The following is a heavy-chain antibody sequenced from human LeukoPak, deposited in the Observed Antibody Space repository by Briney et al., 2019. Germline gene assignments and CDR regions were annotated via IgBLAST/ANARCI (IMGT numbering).Heavy chain of an antibody. CDR2: IIPIFGTA. CDR1: GGTFSSYA. D-gene: IGHD3-10*01. CDR3: ARGLLWLGESDAPSYYYYYMDV. Sequence: ASVKVSCKASGGTFSSYAISWVRQAPGQGLEWMGGIIPIFGTANYAQKFQGRVTITTDESTSTAYMELSSLRSEDTAVYYCARGLLWLGESDAPSYYYYYMDVWGKGITVTVSS. V-gene: IGHV1-69*05. J-gene: IGHJ6*03.